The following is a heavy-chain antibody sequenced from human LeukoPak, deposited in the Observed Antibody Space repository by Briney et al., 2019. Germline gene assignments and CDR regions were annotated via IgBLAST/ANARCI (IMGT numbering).Heavy chain of an antibody. J-gene: IGHJ4*02. Sequence: SVKVSCKASGGTFSSYAINWVRQAPGQGLEWMGGIIPIFGTANYAQKFQGRVTITADESTSTAYMEVSSLRPEDTAVYYCARTFGYSSGEGYWGQGTLVTVSS. CDR2: IIPIFGTA. CDR1: GGTFSSYA. V-gene: IGHV1-69*13. CDR3: ARTFGYSSGEGY. D-gene: IGHD6-19*01.